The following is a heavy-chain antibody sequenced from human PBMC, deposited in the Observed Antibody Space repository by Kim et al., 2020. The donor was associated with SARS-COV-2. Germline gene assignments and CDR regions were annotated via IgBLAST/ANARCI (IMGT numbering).Heavy chain of an antibody. CDR1: GFTFSSYA. CDR2: ISYDGSNK. CDR3: ARDGLSGTMIVVRRH. D-gene: IGHD3-22*01. V-gene: IGHV3-30*04. Sequence: GGSLRLSCAASGFTFSSYAMHWVRQAPGKGLEWVAVISYDGSNKYYADSVKGRFTISRDNSKNTLYLQMNSLRAEDTAVYYCARDGLSGTMIVVRRHWGQGTLVTVSS. J-gene: IGHJ1*01.